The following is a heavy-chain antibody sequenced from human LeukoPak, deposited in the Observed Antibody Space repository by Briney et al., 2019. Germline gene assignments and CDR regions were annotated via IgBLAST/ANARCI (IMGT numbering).Heavy chain of an antibody. V-gene: IGHV3-48*03. CDR2: ISSSGSTI. J-gene: IGHJ6*03. CDR1: GFTFSSYE. Sequence: GGSLRLSCAASGFTFSSYEMNWVRQAPGKGLEWVSYISSSGSTIYYADSVKGRFTISRDNAKNSLYLQMNSLRAEDTAVYYCARHGVVTAIPLPNYYYYYMDVWGKGTTVTISS. D-gene: IGHD2-21*02. CDR3: ARHGVVTAIPLPNYYYYYMDV.